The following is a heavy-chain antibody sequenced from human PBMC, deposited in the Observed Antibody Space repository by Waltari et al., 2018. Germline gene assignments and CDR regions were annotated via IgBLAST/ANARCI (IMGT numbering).Heavy chain of an antibody. D-gene: IGHD3-10*01. CDR1: GFSLGSFG. J-gene: IGHJ4*02. V-gene: IGHV3-30*19. Sequence: QVQLVESGGGVVQPGMSLRLSCAASGFSLGSFGMHWVRQAPGKGLVWVALIFFGGVDTFYADSVRGRFTISRDNSKNTLYLDINSLRLDDTAIYYCAKDAFGNTYLDHWGQGTLVTVSS. CDR2: IFFGGVDT. CDR3: AKDAFGNTYLDH.